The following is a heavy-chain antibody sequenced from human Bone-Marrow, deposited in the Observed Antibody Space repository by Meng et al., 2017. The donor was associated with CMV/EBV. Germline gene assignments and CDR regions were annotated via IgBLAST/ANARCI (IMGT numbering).Heavy chain of an antibody. V-gene: IGHV4-34*01. CDR3: ASYYYYGMDV. CDR1: GGSFSGYY. J-gene: IGHJ6*02. CDR2: INHSGST. Sequence: GSLRLSCAVYGGSFSGYYWSWIRQPPGKGLEWIGEINHSGSTNYNPSLKSRVTISVDTSKNQFSLKLSSVTAADTAVYYCASYYYYGMDVWGQRTTVAASS.